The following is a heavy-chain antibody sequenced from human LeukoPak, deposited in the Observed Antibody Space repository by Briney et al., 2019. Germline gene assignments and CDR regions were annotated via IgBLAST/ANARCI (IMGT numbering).Heavy chain of an antibody. CDR3: AKGAYCSSTSCYWGNAFDI. J-gene: IGHJ3*02. CDR2: ISGSGGAT. D-gene: IGHD2-2*01. Sequence: TGGSLRLSCAASGFTFSSYAMIWVRQAPGKGLEWVSAISGSGGATYYADSVKGRFTISRDNSKNTLYLQMNSLRAEDTAVYYCAKGAYCSSTSCYWGNAFDIWGQGTMVTVSS. V-gene: IGHV3-23*01. CDR1: GFTFSSYA.